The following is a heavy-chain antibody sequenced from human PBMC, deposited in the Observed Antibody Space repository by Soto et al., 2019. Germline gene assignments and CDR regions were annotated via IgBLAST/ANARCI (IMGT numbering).Heavy chain of an antibody. CDR2: IIPIFGTA. V-gene: IGHV1-69*12. CDR3: ASPAAGTGSYYYGMDV. CDR1: GGTFSSYA. D-gene: IGHD6-13*01. Sequence: QVQVVQSGAGVKKPGSSVKVSCKASGGTFSSYAISWVRQAPGQGLEWMGGIIPIFGTANYAQKFQGRVTIAADESTSTAYMELSSLRSDDTAVYYCASPAAGTGSYYYGMDVWGQGTTVTVSS. J-gene: IGHJ6*02.